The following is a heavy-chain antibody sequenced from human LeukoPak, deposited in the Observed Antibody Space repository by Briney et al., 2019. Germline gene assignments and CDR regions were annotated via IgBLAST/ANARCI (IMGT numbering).Heavy chain of an antibody. CDR2: INPNSGGT. V-gene: IGHV1-2*04. CDR3: ARVAWFGELRDAFDI. Sequence: ASVKASCKASGYTFTGYYMHWARQAPGQGLEWMGWINPNSGGTNYAQKFQGWVTMTRDTSISTAYMELSRLRSDDTAVYYCARVAWFGELRDAFDIWGQGTMVTVSS. D-gene: IGHD3-10*01. CDR1: GYTFTGYY. J-gene: IGHJ3*02.